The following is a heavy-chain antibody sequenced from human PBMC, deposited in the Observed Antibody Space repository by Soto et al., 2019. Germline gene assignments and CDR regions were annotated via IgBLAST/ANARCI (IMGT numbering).Heavy chain of an antibody. CDR3: SCSLGLGAAGPFDF. J-gene: IGHJ4*02. CDR2: IYYSGST. D-gene: IGHD6-13*01. CDR1: RGSISMGRYY. V-gene: IGHV4-31*03. Sequence: SENLSLTSTVPRGSISMGRYYWTFILHHPEKGLELIGYIYYSGSTYYNPPLKSRVTLSVDTSKNHFSLKLSSVTAADTAVYVFSCSLGLGAAGPFDFWGQATLVTVFS.